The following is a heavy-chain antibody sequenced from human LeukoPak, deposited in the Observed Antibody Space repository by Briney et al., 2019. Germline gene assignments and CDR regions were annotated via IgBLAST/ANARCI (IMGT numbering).Heavy chain of an antibody. CDR3: ATRRSGSHPYY. V-gene: IGHV4-39*01. J-gene: IGHJ4*02. Sequence: SETLSLTCTVSGGSISSSSYYWGWIRQPPGKGLEWIGSIYYSGSTYYNPSLKSRVTISVDTSKNQFSLKLSSVTAADTAVYYCATRRSGSHPYYWGQGTLVTVSS. CDR1: GGSISSSSYY. D-gene: IGHD1-26*01. CDR2: IYYSGST.